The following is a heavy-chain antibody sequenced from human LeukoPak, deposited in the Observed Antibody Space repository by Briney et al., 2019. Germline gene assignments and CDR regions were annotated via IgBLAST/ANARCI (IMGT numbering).Heavy chain of an antibody. CDR2: ISSSSSYI. J-gene: IGHJ4*02. V-gene: IGHV3-21*04. Sequence: GGSLRLSCAASGFTFSSYSMNWVRQAPGKGLEWVSSISSSSSYIYYADSLKGRFTISRDNAKNSLYLQMNSLRAEDTGLYYCAKGRGYELPLDYWGQGTLVTVSS. CDR1: GFTFSSYS. D-gene: IGHD5-12*01. CDR3: AKGRGYELPLDY.